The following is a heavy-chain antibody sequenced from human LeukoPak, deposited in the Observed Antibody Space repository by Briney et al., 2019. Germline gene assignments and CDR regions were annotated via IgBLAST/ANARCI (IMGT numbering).Heavy chain of an antibody. Sequence: GGSLRLSCAASGFTFSSYAMSWVRQAPGKGLEWVSAVSGRGGSTYYADSVKGRFTISRDNSKNTLYLQMNSLRAEDTAVYYCAKERHTATGYAASYWGQGTLVTVSS. J-gene: IGHJ4*02. CDR2: VSGRGGST. CDR1: GFTFSSYA. V-gene: IGHV3-23*01. D-gene: IGHD5-18*01. CDR3: AKERHTATGYAASY.